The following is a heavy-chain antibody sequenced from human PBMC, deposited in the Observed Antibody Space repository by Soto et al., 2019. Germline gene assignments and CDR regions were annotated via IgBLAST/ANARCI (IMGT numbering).Heavy chain of an antibody. V-gene: IGHV3-30-3*01. CDR3: ARDQWAYYYGSGSPDGIYYYYGMDV. Sequence: GGSLRLSCAASGFTFSSYAMHWVRQAPGKGLEWVAVISYDGSNKYYADFVKGRFTISRDNSKNTLYLQMNSLRAEDTAVYYCARDQWAYYYGSGSPDGIYYYYGMDVWGQGTTVTVSS. J-gene: IGHJ6*02. CDR1: GFTFSSYA. CDR2: ISYDGSNK. D-gene: IGHD3-10*01.